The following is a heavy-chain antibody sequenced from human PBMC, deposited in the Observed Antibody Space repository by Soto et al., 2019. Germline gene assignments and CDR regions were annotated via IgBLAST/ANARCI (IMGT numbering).Heavy chain of an antibody. V-gene: IGHV3-30*18. Sequence: QVQLVESGGGVVQPGRSLRLSCAASGFTFSSYGMHWVRQAPGKGLEWVALISYDGSNKYYADSVKGRFTISRDNSKNKLYLQMNSLRAEDTAVYYCAKDRGDGYNENDYWGQGTLVTVSS. CDR2: ISYDGSNK. D-gene: IGHD5-12*01. CDR3: AKDRGDGYNENDY. J-gene: IGHJ4*02. CDR1: GFTFSSYG.